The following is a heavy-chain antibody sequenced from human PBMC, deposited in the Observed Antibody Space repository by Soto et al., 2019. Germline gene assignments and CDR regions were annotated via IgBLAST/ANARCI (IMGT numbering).Heavy chain of an antibody. CDR3: ARRYEYYYNSNGHYDNFDY. CDR2: IHPGDSDT. CDR1: GYSVTSYW. J-gene: IGHJ4*02. D-gene: IGHD3-22*01. Sequence: GESLKISCKGSGYSVTSYWIAWVRQTPGKGLEWMGIIHPGDSDTRYSPSFQGQVTISVDKSISTAYLQWSSLKASDSAMYYCARRYEYYYNSNGHYDNFDYWGQGTLVTVSS. V-gene: IGHV5-51*01.